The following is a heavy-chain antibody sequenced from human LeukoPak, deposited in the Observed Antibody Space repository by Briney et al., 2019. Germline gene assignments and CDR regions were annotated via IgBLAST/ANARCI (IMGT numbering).Heavy chain of an antibody. D-gene: IGHD6-13*01. CDR2: ISYDGSNK. CDR3: AKGSRWQQLAYFDY. CDR1: GFTFRSYG. Sequence: GGSLRLPCAASGFTFRSYGMHWVRQAPGKGLEWVALISYDGSNKYCADSVKGRFTISRDNSKNTLYLQMNSLRAEDTAVYYCAKGSRWQQLAYFDYWGQGTLVTVSS. J-gene: IGHJ4*02. V-gene: IGHV3-30*18.